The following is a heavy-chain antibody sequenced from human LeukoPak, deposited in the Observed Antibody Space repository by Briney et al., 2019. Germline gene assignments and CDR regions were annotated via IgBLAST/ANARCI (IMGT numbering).Heavy chain of an antibody. V-gene: IGHV3-48*04. CDR1: GFAFGSES. J-gene: IGHJ6*03. CDR2: TSSSSVTI. CDR3: AREGVGYGYYGYMDV. D-gene: IGHD3-3*01. Sequence: GGSLRLSCAASGFAFGSESMNWVRQAPGKGLEWISYTSSSSVTIYYADSVEGRFTISKDNAENTLYLQMNSLRAEDTAVYYCAREGVGYGYYGYMDVWRKGTTVTVSS.